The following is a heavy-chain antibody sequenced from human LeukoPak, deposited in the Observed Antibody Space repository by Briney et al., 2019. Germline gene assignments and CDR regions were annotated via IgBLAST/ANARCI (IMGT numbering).Heavy chain of an antibody. CDR3: AQFWTQPDAFNWFDP. J-gene: IGHJ5*02. Sequence: GGSLRLSCAASGFDFSSNWMHWVRHAPGQGLVWVSRIKGDGISTNYADSVKGRFTISRDIAKNTLYLQMNSLRAEDTAVYYCAQFWTQPDAFNWFDPWGQGTLVTVSS. CDR1: GFDFSSNW. CDR2: IKGDGIST. D-gene: IGHD3/OR15-3a*01. V-gene: IGHV3-74*01.